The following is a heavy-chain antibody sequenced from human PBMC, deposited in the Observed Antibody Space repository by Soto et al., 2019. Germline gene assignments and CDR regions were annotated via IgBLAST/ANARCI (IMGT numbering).Heavy chain of an antibody. CDR1: GVPISGSDYH. Sequence: QVQLEESGPGLVKPSQTLSLMCTVSGVPISGSDYHWSWIRQSPGKGLEWIGYIFPSGATHYNSSLGSRITMSVETSKSQFTLRLTAVTAADTAVYCCAGGSAAKRYFDLWGRGTLVTVSS. V-gene: IGHV4-30-4*01. D-gene: IGHD5-18*01. CDR3: AGGSAAKRYFDL. J-gene: IGHJ2*01. CDR2: IFPSGAT.